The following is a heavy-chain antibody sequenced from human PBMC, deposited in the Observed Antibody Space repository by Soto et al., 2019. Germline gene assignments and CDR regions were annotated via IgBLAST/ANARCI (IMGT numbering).Heavy chain of an antibody. Sequence: EVQLLESGGGLVQPGGSLRLSCAASGFTFTSYAMTWVRQAPGKGLECVSIISANGGSTYHAESVKGRFTVSRDNSKNTLYLQMKSLGAEDTAVYYCAKQTRSAANCSGGRCHCDFWGQGTLVTVSS. V-gene: IGHV3-23*01. J-gene: IGHJ4*02. D-gene: IGHD2-15*01. CDR1: GFTFTSYA. CDR3: AKQTRSAANCSGGRCHCDF. CDR2: ISANGGST.